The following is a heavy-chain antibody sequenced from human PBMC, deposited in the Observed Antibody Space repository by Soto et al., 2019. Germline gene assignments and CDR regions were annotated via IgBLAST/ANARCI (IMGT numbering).Heavy chain of an antibody. D-gene: IGHD2-15*01. CDR1: GFTFSTYA. CDR3: ANADLLGYCTGGSCYSLDY. Sequence: EVQGLESGGGLVQPGGSLRLSCVAAGFTFSTYAMSWVRQAPGKGLEWVSGISGGGGSTYYAHSVKGRFTISRDNSKNTLYLQMNSLRAEDTSVYYCANADLLGYCTGGSCYSLDYLGQGTLVTVSS. CDR2: ISGGGGST. V-gene: IGHV3-23*01. J-gene: IGHJ4*02.